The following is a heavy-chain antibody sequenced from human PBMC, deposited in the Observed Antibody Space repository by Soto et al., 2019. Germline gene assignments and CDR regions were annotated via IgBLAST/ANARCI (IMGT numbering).Heavy chain of an antibody. CDR2: IIPILGIA. CDR3: ARDRPDHAPRGAFDI. D-gene: IGHD2-2*01. Sequence: SVKVSCKASGGTFSSYTISWVRQAPGQGLEWMGRIIPILGIANYAQKFQGRVTITADKSTNTAYMELSSLRSEDTAVYYCARDRPDHAPRGAFDIWGQGTMVTVSS. J-gene: IGHJ3*02. V-gene: IGHV1-69*04. CDR1: GGTFSSYT.